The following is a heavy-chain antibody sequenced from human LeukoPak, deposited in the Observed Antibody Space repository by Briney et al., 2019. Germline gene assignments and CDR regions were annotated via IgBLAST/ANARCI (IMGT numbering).Heavy chain of an antibody. V-gene: IGHV1-2*02. CDR3: ARGVAYGSGSYYNNWFDP. Sequence: GASVKVSCKASGYTFTGYYMHWVRRAPGQGLEWMGWINPNSGGTNYAQKFQGRVTMTRDTSISTAYMELSRLRSDDTAVYYCARGVAYGSGSYYNNWFDPWGQGTLVTVSS. CDR1: GYTFTGYY. J-gene: IGHJ5*02. CDR2: INPNSGGT. D-gene: IGHD3-10*01.